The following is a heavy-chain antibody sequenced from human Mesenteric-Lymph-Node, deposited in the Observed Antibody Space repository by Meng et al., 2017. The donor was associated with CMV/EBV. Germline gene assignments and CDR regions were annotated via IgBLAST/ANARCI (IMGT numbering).Heavy chain of an antibody. Sequence: GESLKISCAASGFTFSSYWMHWVRQAPGKGLEWVSSISSSDSYIYYADSVKGRFTISRDNAKNSLYLEMTSLRAEDTAVYYCARDLSPTDYYYGMDVWGQGTTVTVSS. CDR2: ISSSDSYI. V-gene: IGHV3-21*01. CDR1: GFTFSSYW. CDR3: ARDLSPTDYYYGMDV. J-gene: IGHJ6*02.